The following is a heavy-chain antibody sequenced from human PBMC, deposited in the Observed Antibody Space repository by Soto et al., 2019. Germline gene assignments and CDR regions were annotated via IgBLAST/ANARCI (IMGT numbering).Heavy chain of an antibody. CDR3: AKSGGTTYYYYYGMDV. J-gene: IGHJ6*02. CDR2: ISGSGGST. D-gene: IGHD1-1*01. CDR1: GFTFSSYA. Sequence: PGGSLRLSCAASGFTFSSYAMSWVRQAPGKGLEWVSAISGSGGSTYYADSVKGRFTISRDNSKNTLYLQMNSLRAEDTAVYYCAKSGGTTYYYYYGMDVWGQGTTVTVSS. V-gene: IGHV3-23*01.